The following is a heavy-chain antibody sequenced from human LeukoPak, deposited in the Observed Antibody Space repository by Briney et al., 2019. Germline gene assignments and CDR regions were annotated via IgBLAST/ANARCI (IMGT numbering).Heavy chain of an antibody. CDR2: IYHSGST. CDR3: ARVGYGSGRRYFDY. CDR1: GGSISSGGYS. D-gene: IGHD3-10*01. V-gene: IGHV4-30-2*01. J-gene: IGHJ4*02. Sequence: PSETLSLTCAVSGGSISSGGYSWSWIRQPPGKGLEWIGYIYHSGSTYYNPSLKSRVTISVDRSKNQFSLKLSSVTAADTAVYYCARVGYGSGRRYFDYWGQETLVTVSS.